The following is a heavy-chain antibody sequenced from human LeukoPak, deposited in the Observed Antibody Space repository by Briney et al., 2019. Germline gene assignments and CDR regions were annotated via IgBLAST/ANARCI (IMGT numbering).Heavy chain of an antibody. CDR1: GFTFSNYW. CDR2: IRGDGSRQ. CDR3: VRDANYHDGSNYYDVLDI. D-gene: IGHD3-22*01. J-gene: IGHJ3*02. Sequence: GGSLRLSCAASGFTFSNYWMVWVRQAPGEGLEWVANIRGDGSRQYYLDSVKGRFTISRDNAKNSLYLQMSSLRADDTAVYYCVRDANYHDGSNYYDVLDIWGQGTRVTVSS. V-gene: IGHV3-7*01.